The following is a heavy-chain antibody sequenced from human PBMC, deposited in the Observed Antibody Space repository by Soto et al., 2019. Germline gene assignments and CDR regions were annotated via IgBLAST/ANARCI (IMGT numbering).Heavy chain of an antibody. CDR3: ARGILAIVPPCSGGLPFDP. CDR2: INPSGST. J-gene: IGHJ5*02. CDR1: GGSFSGYY. D-gene: IGHD2-8*01. Sequence: PSETLSLTCAVYGGSFSGYYWSWIRQPPGKGLEWIGEINPSGSTNYNPSLKSRVTISVDTSKKQFSLQLNSVTAADTSVYYCARGILAIVPPCSGGLPFDPWGQGNLVTVSS. V-gene: IGHV4-34*01.